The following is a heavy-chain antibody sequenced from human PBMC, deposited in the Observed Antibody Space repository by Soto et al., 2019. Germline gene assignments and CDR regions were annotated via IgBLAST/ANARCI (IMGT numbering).Heavy chain of an antibody. CDR2: IYYSGST. CDR1: GGSISSGGYY. V-gene: IGHV4-31*02. D-gene: IGHD3-3*01. Sequence: SETLSLTCTVSGGSISSGGYYWSWIRQHPGKGLEWIGYIYYSGSTYYNPSLKSRVTISVDTSKNQFSLKLSSVTAADTAVYYCAVREWLLDPYYYYGMDVWGQGTTVTVS. J-gene: IGHJ6*02. CDR3: AVREWLLDPYYYYGMDV.